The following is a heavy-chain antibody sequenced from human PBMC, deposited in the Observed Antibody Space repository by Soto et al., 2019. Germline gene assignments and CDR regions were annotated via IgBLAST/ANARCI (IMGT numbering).Heavy chain of an antibody. Sequence: EVQLVESGGGLVQPGGSLRLSCAASGFTLSSYWMHWVRQAPGKGLVWVSRINSDGSSTSYADSVKGRFTISRDNAKNTLYLQIRDLIAAAGTPRYYYYGMDVWGQGTTVTVSS. CDR2: INSDGSST. CDR1: GFTLSSYW. J-gene: IGHJ6*02. D-gene: IGHD6-13*01. V-gene: IGHV3-74*01. CDR3: YYGMDV.